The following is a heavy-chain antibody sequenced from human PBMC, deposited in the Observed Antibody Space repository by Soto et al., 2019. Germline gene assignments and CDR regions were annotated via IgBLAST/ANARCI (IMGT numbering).Heavy chain of an antibody. CDR1: GGTFSSYA. CDR2: IIPIFGTA. Sequence: QVQLVQSGAEVKKPGSSVKVSCKASGGTFSSYAISWVRQAPGQGLEWMGGIIPIFGTANYAQKFQGRVTITADESTSTAYMELSSLRSEDTAVYYCANRASPGVEVIDYYYYYYGMDVWGQGTTVTVSS. V-gene: IGHV1-69*01. J-gene: IGHJ6*02. CDR3: ANRASPGVEVIDYYYYYYGMDV. D-gene: IGHD3-22*01.